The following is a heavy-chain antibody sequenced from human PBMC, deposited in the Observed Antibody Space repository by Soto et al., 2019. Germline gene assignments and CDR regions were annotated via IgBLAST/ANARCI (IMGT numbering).Heavy chain of an antibody. CDR1: GFTFSSYG. V-gene: IGHV3-33*01. D-gene: IGHD6-13*01. CDR2: IWCDGSNK. Sequence: QVQLVESGGGVVQPGRSLRLSCAASGFTFSSYGMHWVRQAPGKGLEWVADIWCDGSNKYYADSVKGRFTISRDNSKNTLYLQMNSLRAEDTAVYYCARDGPPGIAAAGPYYYYYGMDVWGQGTTVTVSS. CDR3: ARDGPPGIAAAGPYYYYYGMDV. J-gene: IGHJ6*02.